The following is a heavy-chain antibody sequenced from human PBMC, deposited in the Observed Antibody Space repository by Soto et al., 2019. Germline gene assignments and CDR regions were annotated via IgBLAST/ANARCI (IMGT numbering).Heavy chain of an antibody. V-gene: IGHV3-23*01. Sequence: EVQLLESGGGLVQPGGSLRLSCAASGFTFYNFAMSWVRQAPGKGLEWVSAISGSGDSTYYADSVKGRFTISRDNSKKPRFLQMGGLRAGDTALYYCAKGGGGRYCSGGTCYSYWGQGTLVTVSS. CDR1: GFTFYNFA. CDR2: ISGSGDST. D-gene: IGHD2-15*01. CDR3: AKGGGGRYCSGGTCYSY. J-gene: IGHJ4*02.